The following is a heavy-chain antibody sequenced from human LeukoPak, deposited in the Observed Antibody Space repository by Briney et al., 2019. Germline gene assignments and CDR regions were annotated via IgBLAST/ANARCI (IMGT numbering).Heavy chain of an antibody. CDR1: GGSFSGYY. CDR3: ARSRGYSYGFLDY. J-gene: IGHJ4*02. V-gene: IGHV4-34*01. D-gene: IGHD5-18*01. Sequence: SETLSLTCAVYGGSFSGYYWSWIRQPPGKGLEWIGEINHSGSTNYSPSLKSRVTISVDTSKNQFSLKLSSVTAADTAVYYCARSRGYSYGFLDYWGQGTLVTVSS. CDR2: INHSGST.